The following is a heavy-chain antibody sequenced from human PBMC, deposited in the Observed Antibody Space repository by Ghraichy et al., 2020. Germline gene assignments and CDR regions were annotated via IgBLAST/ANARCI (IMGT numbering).Heavy chain of an antibody. J-gene: IGHJ4*01. CDR3: ARATTVTQSYDY. Sequence: ASVKVSCKASGYTFTNNAIHWVRQAPGQSLEWMAWIDAGNGNTRYSPKFQGRVTITRDTSASTAYMELSSLRSDDTAVYYCARATTVTQSYDYWGHGTLVTVS. V-gene: IGHV1-3*01. D-gene: IGHD4-17*01. CDR2: IDAGNGNT. CDR1: GYTFTNNA.